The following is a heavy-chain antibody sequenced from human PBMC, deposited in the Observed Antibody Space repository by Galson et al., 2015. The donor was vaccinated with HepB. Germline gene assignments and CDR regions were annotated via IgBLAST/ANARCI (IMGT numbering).Heavy chain of an antibody. J-gene: IGHJ6*03. Sequence: SVKVSCKVSGDILTNLSMHWVRQAPGKGLEWMGGFDPEHAEIIYAQKFQGRVTMTEDTSTDTAYMVLSSLRSEDTAVYYCARRKYCTNSIYYKTYSSYYMDVWGKGTTVTVSS. D-gene: IGHD2-8*01. CDR2: FDPEHAEI. CDR3: ARRKYCTNSIYYKTYSSYYMDV. V-gene: IGHV1-24*01. CDR1: GDILTNLS.